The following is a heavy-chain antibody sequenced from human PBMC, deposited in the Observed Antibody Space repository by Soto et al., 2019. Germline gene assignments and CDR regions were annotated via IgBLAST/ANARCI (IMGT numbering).Heavy chain of an antibody. V-gene: IGHV3-30*18. CDR2: VSHDGRNT. CDR3: AKGGRQWLVTSDFNY. Sequence: VPLVESGGGVVQPGRSLRLSCAASGFTFSDYAMHWVRQAPGKGLEWVAVVSHDGRNTHYADSVKGRFTISRDSSKNTVSLEMTSLSAGATAVDYCAKGGRQWLVTSDFNYWGQGALVTVSS. J-gene: IGHJ4*02. D-gene: IGHD6-19*01. CDR1: GFTFSDYA.